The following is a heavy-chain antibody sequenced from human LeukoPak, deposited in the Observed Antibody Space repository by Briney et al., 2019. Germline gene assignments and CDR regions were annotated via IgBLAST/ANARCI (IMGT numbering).Heavy chain of an antibody. J-gene: IGHJ3*02. D-gene: IGHD6-19*01. V-gene: IGHV1-24*01. CDR3: ATVSSGWYLGAFDI. CDR1: GYTRTELS. Sequence: ASVKVSCKVSGYTRTELSMHWVRQAPGKGLEWMGGFDPEDGETIYAQKFQGRVTMTEDTSTDTAYMELSSLRSEDTAVYYCATVSSGWYLGAFDIWGQGTMVTVSS. CDR2: FDPEDGET.